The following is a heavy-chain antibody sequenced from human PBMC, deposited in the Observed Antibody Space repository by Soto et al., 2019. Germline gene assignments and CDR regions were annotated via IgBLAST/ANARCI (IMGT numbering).Heavy chain of an antibody. CDR2: IYYSGST. CDR3: ARHVGPIVSSGLYYFDY. D-gene: IGHD6-19*01. V-gene: IGHV4-39*01. J-gene: IGHJ4*02. Sequence: SQMQSLSYTVSCGSSRNISYYWGWIRKTPGKGLEWIGSIYYSGSTYYNPSLKGRVTISVDTSKNQFSLKLSSVTAADTAVYYCARHVGPIVSSGLYYFDYWGQGTLVTV. CDR1: CGSSRNISYY.